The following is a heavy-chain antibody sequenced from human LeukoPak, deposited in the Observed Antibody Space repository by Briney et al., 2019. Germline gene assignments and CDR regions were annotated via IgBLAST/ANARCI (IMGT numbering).Heavy chain of an antibody. CDR2: INQDGSER. D-gene: IGHD7-27*01. J-gene: IGHJ4*02. V-gene: IGHV3-7*03. Sequence: GGSLRLSCAASGFTFSSYWMSWVRQAPGKGLEWVANINQDGSERFYVDSVKGRFTISRDNPKKSLYLQMNSLRDEDTAVYYCARAYWGSIDYWGQRTLVPVSS. CDR3: ARAYWGSIDY. CDR1: GFTFSSYW.